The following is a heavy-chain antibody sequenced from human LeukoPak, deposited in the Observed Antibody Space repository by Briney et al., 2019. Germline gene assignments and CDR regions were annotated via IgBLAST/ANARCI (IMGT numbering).Heavy chain of an antibody. CDR1: GYTFTSYD. D-gene: IGHD2-21*02. J-gene: IGHJ5*02. V-gene: IGHV1-8*01. CDR2: MNPNSGNT. Sequence: GASVKVSCKASGYTFTSYDINWVRQATGQGLEWMGWMNPNSGNTGYAQKFQVRVTMTRNTSISTAYMELSSLRSEDPAVYYCARSLTTAIVVVTAASDPWGQGTLVTVSS. CDR3: ARSLTTAIVVVTAASDP.